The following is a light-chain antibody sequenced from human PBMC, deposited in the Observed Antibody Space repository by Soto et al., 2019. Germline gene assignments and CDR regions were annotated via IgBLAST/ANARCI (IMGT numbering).Light chain of an antibody. V-gene: IGKV1-39*01. CDR1: QSISRY. CDR2: AAS. Sequence: DIQMTQSPSSLSASVGDRVAITCRASQSISRYLNWYQQKPGKAPKLLIYAASSSQSGVPSRFSGSGSGTDFTLTISSLQPEDFATYYCQQSYSTLPSTFGQGT. J-gene: IGKJ2*02. CDR3: QQSYSTLPST.